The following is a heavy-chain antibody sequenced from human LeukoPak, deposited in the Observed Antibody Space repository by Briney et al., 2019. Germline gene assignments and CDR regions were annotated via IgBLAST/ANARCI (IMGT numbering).Heavy chain of an antibody. CDR1: GFTFNDHY. Sequence: GGSLRLSCVGSGFTFNDHYIDWVRQAPGKGLEWIGRSRNKVNGYITEYAASVKGRFTVSRDDSKNTAYLQMNTLETEDTAVYYCEVPPRGGDTGPFDIWGLGTMVSVSS. CDR2: SRNKVNGYIT. J-gene: IGHJ3*02. V-gene: IGHV3-72*01. D-gene: IGHD5-18*01. CDR3: EVPPRGGDTGPFDI.